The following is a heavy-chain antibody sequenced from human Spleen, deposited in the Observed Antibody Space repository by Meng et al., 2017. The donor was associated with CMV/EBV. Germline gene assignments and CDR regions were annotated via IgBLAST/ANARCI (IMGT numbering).Heavy chain of an antibody. CDR1: GFTFSKYP. J-gene: IGHJ4*02. V-gene: IGHV3-30-3*01. D-gene: IGHD5-18*01. CDR3: VRMERGYSYGTFDY. CDR2: ISYDGSDE. Sequence: SGFTFSKYPMNWVRQAPGKGLEWMAVISYDGSDEYYADSVKGRFTISRDNSKDTLSLQMNILRAEDTALYYCVRMERGYSYGTFDYWGLGTLVTVSS.